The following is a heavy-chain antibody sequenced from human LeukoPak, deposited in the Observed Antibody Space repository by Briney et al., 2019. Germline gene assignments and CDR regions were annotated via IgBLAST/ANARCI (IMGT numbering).Heavy chain of an antibody. V-gene: IGHV5-51*01. D-gene: IGHD3-22*01. CDR1: GYTFTSYW. CDR2: IYPGDSDT. J-gene: IGHJ4*02. CDR3: ARLSYYYDSSGYYGDFDY. Sequence: GAPRKISCKGSGYTFTSYWIGWGRQLPGKGLKGMGIIYPGDSDTRYSPSFQGQVTISADKSISTAYLQWSSLKASDTAMYYCARLSYYYDSSGYYGDFDYWGQGTLVTVSS.